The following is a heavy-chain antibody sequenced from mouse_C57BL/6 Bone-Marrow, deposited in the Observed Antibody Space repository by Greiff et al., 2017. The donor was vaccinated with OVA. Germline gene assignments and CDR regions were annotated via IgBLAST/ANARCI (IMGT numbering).Heavy chain of an antibody. V-gene: IGHV1-55*01. CDR1: GYTFTSYW. CDR2: IYPGSGST. Sequence: QVQLQQPGAELVKPGASVKMSCKASGYTFTSYWLTWVKQRPGQGLEWIGEIYPGSGSTNYNEKFKSKATLTVDTSSSTAYMQLSSLTSEDSAVYYCARSLRGFPYAMDYWGQGTSVTVSS. D-gene: IGHD1-1*01. J-gene: IGHJ4*01. CDR3: ARSLRGFPYAMDY.